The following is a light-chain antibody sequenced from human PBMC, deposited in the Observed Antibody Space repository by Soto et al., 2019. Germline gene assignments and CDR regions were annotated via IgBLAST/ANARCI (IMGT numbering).Light chain of an antibody. CDR1: QSISSY. Sequence: DIQMTQSPSSLSASVGDRVTITCRASQSISSYLNCYQQKPGKAPKLPIYAASSLQSGVPSRFSGSGSGTDFTLTISSLQPEDFATYYCQQGYSTPFTFGPGTKVDIK. V-gene: IGKV1-39*01. J-gene: IGKJ3*01. CDR3: QQGYSTPFT. CDR2: AAS.